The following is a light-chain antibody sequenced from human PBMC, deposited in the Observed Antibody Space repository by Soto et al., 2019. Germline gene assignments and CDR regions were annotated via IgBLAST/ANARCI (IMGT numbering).Light chain of an antibody. CDR1: QDISKN. V-gene: IGKV1-12*01. CDR3: QQTKGFPLT. CDR2: AAS. Sequence: DIQMTQSPSSLSASVGARVTITCLASQDISKNLAWYQQIPGKAPKLLIFAASTLQSGVPSRFSASGSGTYFILTVGGLQPEDAATYYCQQTKGFPLTFGGGTKVEIK. J-gene: IGKJ4*01.